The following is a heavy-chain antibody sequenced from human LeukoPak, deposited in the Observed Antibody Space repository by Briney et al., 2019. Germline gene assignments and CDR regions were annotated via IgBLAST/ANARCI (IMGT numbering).Heavy chain of an antibody. V-gene: IGHV4-34*01. CDR3: ARSGGTSARVSAFDI. CDR2: INHSGST. Sequence: SETLSLTCAVYGGSFSGYYWSWIRQPPGKGLEWIGEINHSGSTNYNPSLKSRVTISVDTSKNQFSLKLSSVTAAGTAVFYCARSGGTSARVSAFDIWGQGTMVTVSS. CDR1: GGSFSGYY. J-gene: IGHJ3*02. D-gene: IGHD2-15*01.